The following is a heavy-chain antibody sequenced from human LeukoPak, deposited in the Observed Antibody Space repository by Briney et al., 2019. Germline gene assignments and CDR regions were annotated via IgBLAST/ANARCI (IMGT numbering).Heavy chain of an antibody. J-gene: IGHJ2*01. Sequence: GGSLRLSCAASGFTFSSYEMNWVRQAPGKGLEWVSYISSSGSTIYYADSVKGRFTISRDNAKNSLYLQMNSLRAEDTAVYYCARDSARVGEVARTSFDLWGRGTLVTVSS. D-gene: IGHD3-10*01. CDR1: GFTFSSYE. CDR3: ARDSARVGEVARTSFDL. CDR2: ISSSGSTI. V-gene: IGHV3-48*03.